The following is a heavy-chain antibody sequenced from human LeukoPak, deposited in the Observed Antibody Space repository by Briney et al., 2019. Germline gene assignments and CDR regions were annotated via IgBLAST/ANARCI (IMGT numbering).Heavy chain of an antibody. CDR1: GYTLTKIS. CDR2: FDPEDGET. V-gene: IGHV1-24*01. Sequence: ASVKLSCKVSGYTLTKISMHCDRQAPGKGIEWKGGFDPEDGETIYAQKFQGRVTMTEDTSTDTAYMELSSLRSEDTAVYYCATDGRRELLPRPFDYWGQGTLVTVSS. J-gene: IGHJ4*02. D-gene: IGHD3-10*01. CDR3: ATDGRRELLPRPFDY.